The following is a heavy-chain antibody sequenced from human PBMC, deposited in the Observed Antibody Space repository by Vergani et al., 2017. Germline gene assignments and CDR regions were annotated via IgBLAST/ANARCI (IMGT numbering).Heavy chain of an antibody. D-gene: IGHD3-10*01. CDR3: ARNLGRLLWFGENYYYYGMDV. CDR1: GFTFSSYW. CDR2: IKQDGSEK. J-gene: IGHJ6*02. V-gene: IGHV3-7*01. Sequence: EVQLVESGGGLVQPGGSLRLSCAASGFTFSSYWMSWVRQAPGKGLEWVANIKQDGSEKSYVDSVKGRFTISRDNAKNSLYLQMNSLRAEDTAVYYCARNLGRLLWFGENYYYYGMDVWGQGTTVTVSS.